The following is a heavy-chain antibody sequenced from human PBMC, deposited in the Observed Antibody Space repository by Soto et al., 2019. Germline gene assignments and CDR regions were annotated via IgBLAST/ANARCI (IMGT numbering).Heavy chain of an antibody. Sequence: GGSTNYAESVKGRFTISRDNSENTLYLHMNSLRAEDTAVYYCAKAVTLVRGINPYSYGLDVWGQGTTVTVSS. V-gene: IGHV3-23*01. D-gene: IGHD3-10*01. J-gene: IGHJ6*02. CDR2: GGST. CDR3: AKAVTLVRGINPYSYGLDV.